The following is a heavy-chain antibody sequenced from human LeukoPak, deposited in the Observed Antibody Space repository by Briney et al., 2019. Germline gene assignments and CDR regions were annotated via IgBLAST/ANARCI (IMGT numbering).Heavy chain of an antibody. CDR3: ARDRYDYGDCFDY. J-gene: IGHJ4*02. V-gene: IGHV3-30*02. Sequence: GGPLRLSCAASGFTFSNYAMHWVRQAPGKGLEWLAYIRYDGSSKYYADFVKGRCTISRDNSKNSLYLQMNSLRAEDTAVYYCARDRYDYGDCFDYWGQGTLVTVSS. CDR2: IRYDGSSK. D-gene: IGHD4-17*01. CDR1: GFTFSNYA.